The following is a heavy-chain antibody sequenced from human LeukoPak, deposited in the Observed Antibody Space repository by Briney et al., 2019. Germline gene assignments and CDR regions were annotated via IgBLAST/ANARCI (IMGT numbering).Heavy chain of an antibody. D-gene: IGHD3-9*01. J-gene: IGHJ4*02. CDR3: ASEFYDILTGYSVY. CDR1: GGSLSGYY. V-gene: IGHV4-34*01. Sequence: SETLSLTCAVYGGSLSGYYWSWIRQPPGRGLEWIGEINHSGSTNYNPSLKSRVTISVDTSKNQFSLKLSSVTAADTAVYYCASEFYDILTGYSVYWGQGTLVTVSS. CDR2: INHSGST.